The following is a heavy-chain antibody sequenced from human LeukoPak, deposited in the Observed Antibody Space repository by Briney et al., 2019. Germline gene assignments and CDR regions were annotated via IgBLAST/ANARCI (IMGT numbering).Heavy chain of an antibody. CDR1: GFSFSCYW. CDR2: IRHDGTEK. J-gene: IGHJ4*02. CDR3: ARLASGGVTQPTAIFDY. Sequence: GGSLRLTCAASGFSFSCYWMTWVRQAPGKGLEWVANIRHDGTEKYYVDSMKGRFTVSRDNTKNSLYLQINSLRAEDTAVYYCARLASGGVTQPTAIFDYWGQGTLVTVSS. V-gene: IGHV3-7*01. D-gene: IGHD2-2*02.